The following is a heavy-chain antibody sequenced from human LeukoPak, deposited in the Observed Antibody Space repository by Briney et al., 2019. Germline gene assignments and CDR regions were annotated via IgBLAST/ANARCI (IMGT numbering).Heavy chain of an antibody. J-gene: IGHJ4*02. CDR1: GFTFSDYY. V-gene: IGHV3-23*01. CDR3: AKDRVVVPAAMAH. Sequence: GGSLRLSCAASGFTFSDYYMSWVRQAPGKGLERVSAISGSGGSTYYADSVKGRFTISRDNSKNTLYLQMNSLRAEDTAVYYCAKDRVVVPAAMAHWGQGTLVTVSS. CDR2: ISGSGGST. D-gene: IGHD2-2*01.